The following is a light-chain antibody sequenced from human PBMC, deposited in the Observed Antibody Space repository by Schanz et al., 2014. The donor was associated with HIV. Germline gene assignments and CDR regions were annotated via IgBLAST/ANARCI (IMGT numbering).Light chain of an antibody. V-gene: IGKV1-5*03. CDR1: QSISSW. Sequence: DIQMTQSPSTLSASVGDRVTITCRASQSISSWLAWYQQKPGKAPKLLIYKASSLESGVPSRFSGSGSGTEFTLTISSLQPDDFATYYCQQYNSFPYTFGQGTKLEIK. CDR2: KAS. CDR3: QQYNSFPYT. J-gene: IGKJ2*01.